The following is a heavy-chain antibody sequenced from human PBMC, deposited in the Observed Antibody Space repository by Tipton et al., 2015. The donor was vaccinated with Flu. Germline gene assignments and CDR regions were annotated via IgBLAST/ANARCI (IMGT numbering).Heavy chain of an antibody. V-gene: IGHV4-59*01. Sequence: TLSLTCAVYGGSFSGYYWSWIRQPPGKGLEWIGYIYYSGSTNYNPSLKSRVTISVDTSKNQFSLKLSSVTAADTAVYYCARDQNGSGKLDYWGQGTLVTVSS. D-gene: IGHD3-10*01. CDR1: GGSFSGYY. J-gene: IGHJ4*02. CDR3: ARDQNGSGKLDY. CDR2: IYYSGST.